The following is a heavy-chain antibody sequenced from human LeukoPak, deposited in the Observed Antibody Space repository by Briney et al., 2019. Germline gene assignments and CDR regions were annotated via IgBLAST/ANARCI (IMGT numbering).Heavy chain of an antibody. V-gene: IGHV1-2*02. Sequence: GASVKVSCKASGYTFTGYYMHWVRQAPGQGLEWMGWINPNSGGTNYAQKFQGRVTMTRDTSISTAYMELRSLRSDDTAVYYCARDLSGSSWNLWGQGTLVTVSS. J-gene: IGHJ4*02. D-gene: IGHD6-13*01. CDR3: ARDLSGSSWNL. CDR2: INPNSGGT. CDR1: GYTFTGYY.